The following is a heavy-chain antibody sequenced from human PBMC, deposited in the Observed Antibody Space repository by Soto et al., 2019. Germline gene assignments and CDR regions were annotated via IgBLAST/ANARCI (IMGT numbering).Heavy chain of an antibody. V-gene: IGHV3-23*01. Sequence: EVQLLESGGGLVQPGGSLRLSCAASGFTFSNYAMSWVRQAPGKGLEWVSVIGGSGGSTYYTDSVKGRFTISRDNSKNTLDLQMNSLRADDTAVYYCAKELTTVGTPRDYWGQGTLVTVSS. CDR3: AKELTTVGTPRDY. D-gene: IGHD4-17*01. CDR1: GFTFSNYA. J-gene: IGHJ4*02. CDR2: IGGSGGST.